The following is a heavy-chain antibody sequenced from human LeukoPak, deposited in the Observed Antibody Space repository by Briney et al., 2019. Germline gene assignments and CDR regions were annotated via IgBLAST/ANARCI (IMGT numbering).Heavy chain of an antibody. Sequence: SQTLSLTCTVSGGSISSGSKYWSWIRQPAGKGLEWIGRIHTSGSTNNNPSLKSRVTISVDTSKNQFSLKLSSVTAADTAVYYCAREVYDILTGRTSRFSFDPWGQGTLVTVSS. CDR3: AREVYDILTGRTSRFSFDP. V-gene: IGHV4-61*02. J-gene: IGHJ5*02. D-gene: IGHD3-9*01. CDR1: GGSISSGSKY. CDR2: IHTSGST.